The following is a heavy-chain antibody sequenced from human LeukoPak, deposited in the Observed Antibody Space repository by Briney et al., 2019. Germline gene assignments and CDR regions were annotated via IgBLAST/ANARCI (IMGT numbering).Heavy chain of an antibody. CDR2: IKQDGSEK. CDR3: ARAEITIFGVAPGAFDI. V-gene: IGHV3-7*01. Sequence: PGGSLRLSCAASGFTFSSYWMNWVRQAPGKGLEWVANIKQDGSEKYYVDSVKGRFTISRDNAKNSLYLQMNSLRAEDTAMYYCARAEITIFGVAPGAFDIWGQGTVVTVSS. J-gene: IGHJ3*02. D-gene: IGHD3-3*01. CDR1: GFTFSSYW.